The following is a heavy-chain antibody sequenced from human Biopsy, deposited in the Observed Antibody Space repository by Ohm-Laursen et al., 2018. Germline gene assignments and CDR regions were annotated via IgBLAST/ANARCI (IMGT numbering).Heavy chain of an antibody. D-gene: IGHD3-3*01. Sequence: SVKVSCKASGGPSSSYAFSWVRQAPGEGLEWMGGIIAVSGLVNYAPKFQGRVSITADKSTTTAYMELSNLKSEDTAVYYCATPFQYYDSWGGYPPFDHWGQGTLVTVSS. CDR3: ATPFQYYDSWGGYPPFDH. V-gene: IGHV1-69*10. J-gene: IGHJ4*02. CDR2: IIAVSGLV. CDR1: GGPSSSYA.